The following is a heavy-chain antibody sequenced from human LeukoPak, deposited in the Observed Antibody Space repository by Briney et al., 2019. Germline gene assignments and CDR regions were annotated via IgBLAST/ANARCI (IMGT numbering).Heavy chain of an antibody. CDR2: ISYDGSNK. CDR1: GFTFSSYS. Sequence: GGSLRLSCAASGFTFSSYSMNWVRQAPGKGLEWVAVISYDGSNKYYADSVKGRFTISRDNSKNTLYLQMNSLRAEDTAVYYCAKESNDYYDSSGYYLDFDYWGQGTLVTVSS. D-gene: IGHD3-22*01. V-gene: IGHV3-30*18. J-gene: IGHJ4*02. CDR3: AKESNDYYDSSGYYLDFDY.